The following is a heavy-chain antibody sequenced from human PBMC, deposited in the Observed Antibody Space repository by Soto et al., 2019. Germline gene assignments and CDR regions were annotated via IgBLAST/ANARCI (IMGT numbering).Heavy chain of an antibody. CDR3: ARERKFDFWRKGLDV. V-gene: IGHV1-8*01. J-gene: IGHJ6*02. CDR1: GYTFTSYD. Sequence: QAQLVQSGAEVKKPGASVKVSCKASGYTFTSYDINWVRQAPGQGLEWLARMDPNSCSTGYAQNFQGRVTMTRNISISAAHMELSSLRSEDTAVYYCARERKFDFWRKGLDVWGQGTTVTVSS. D-gene: IGHD3-3*01. CDR2: MDPNSCST.